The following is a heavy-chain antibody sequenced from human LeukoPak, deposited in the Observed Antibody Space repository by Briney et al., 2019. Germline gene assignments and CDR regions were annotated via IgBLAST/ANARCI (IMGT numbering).Heavy chain of an antibody. Sequence: AETLSLTCTVSGGPIRSYYWSWVRQPPGKGLEGIGYIYTSGSTNYNPSLKSRVTISVDTSKNQFSLKLSSVTAADTAVYYCASVQSDYYYYYYMDVWGKGTTVTVSS. J-gene: IGHJ6*03. CDR2: IYTSGST. V-gene: IGHV4-4*09. CDR1: GGPIRSYY. CDR3: ASVQSDYYYYYYMDV.